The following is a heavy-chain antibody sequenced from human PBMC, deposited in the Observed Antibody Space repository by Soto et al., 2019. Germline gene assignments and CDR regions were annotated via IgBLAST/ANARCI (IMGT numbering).Heavy chain of an antibody. Sequence: SETLTLTCTVSGGSVSSGDYYWSWIRQPPGKGLEWIGYIYYSGSTYYNPSLKSRVTISVDTSKNQFSLKLSSVTAADTAVYYCARVGGCTNGVCYKYFDYWGQGTLVTVSS. J-gene: IGHJ4*02. CDR1: GGSVSSGDYY. D-gene: IGHD2-8*01. V-gene: IGHV4-30-4*01. CDR3: ARVGGCTNGVCYKYFDY. CDR2: IYYSGST.